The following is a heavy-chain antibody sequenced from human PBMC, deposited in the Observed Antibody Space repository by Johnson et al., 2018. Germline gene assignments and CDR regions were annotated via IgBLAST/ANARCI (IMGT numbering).Heavy chain of an antibody. CDR2: ISSNSAYI. CDR1: GFTFSRYT. J-gene: IGHJ6*02. CDR3: ARGGSGV. Sequence: QLVESGGGLVKPGGSLRLSCAASGFTFSRYTLNWVRQAPGKGLEWVSSISSNSAYIYYADSVKGRFTISRDNAKNSLYLQINRLRAEDTAGYYLARGGSGVWGQGTTVTVSS. V-gene: IGHV3-21*01.